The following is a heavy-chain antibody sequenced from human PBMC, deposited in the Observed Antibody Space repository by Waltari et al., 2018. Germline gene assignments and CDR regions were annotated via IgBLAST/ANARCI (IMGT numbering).Heavy chain of an antibody. CDR2: IYYSGTT. CDR3: ARIVVPAYYYYYMDV. CDR1: GGSISSSSYY. D-gene: IGHD2-2*01. Sequence: QLQLQESGPGLVKPSETLSLTCTVSGGSISSSSYYWGWIRQPPGKGLEWIGHIYYSGTTVYNPSLKSRVTISVDTSKNQFSLKLSSVTAADTAVYYCARIVVPAYYYYYMDVWGKGTTVTISS. V-gene: IGHV4-39*07. J-gene: IGHJ6*03.